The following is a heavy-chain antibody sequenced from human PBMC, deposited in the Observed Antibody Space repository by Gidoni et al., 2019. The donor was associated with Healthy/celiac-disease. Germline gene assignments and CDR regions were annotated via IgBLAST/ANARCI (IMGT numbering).Heavy chain of an antibody. D-gene: IGHD1-1*01. CDR2: ISYDGSNK. J-gene: IGHJ6*02. CDR1: SSYG. V-gene: IGHV3-30*18. Sequence: SSYGMHWVRQAPGKGLEWVAVISYDGSNKYYADSVKGRFTISRDNSKNTLYLQMNSLRAEDTAVYYCAKDNWNDAYYGMDVWGQGTTVTVSS. CDR3: AKDNWNDAYYGMDV.